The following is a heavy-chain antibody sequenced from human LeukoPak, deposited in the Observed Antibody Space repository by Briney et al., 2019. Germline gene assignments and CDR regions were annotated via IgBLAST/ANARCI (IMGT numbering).Heavy chain of an antibody. D-gene: IGHD2-2*01. V-gene: IGHV3-48*03. CDR2: ISSSGSTI. Sequence: GGSLRLSCAASGFTFSSYEMNWVRQAPGKGLEWVSYISSSGSTIYYADSVKGRFTISRDNAKNSLYLQMSSLRAEDTAVYYCARAVWVPAAIDYSYYYYYGMDVWGQGTTVTVSS. J-gene: IGHJ6*02. CDR1: GFTFSSYE. CDR3: ARAVWVPAAIDYSYYYYYGMDV.